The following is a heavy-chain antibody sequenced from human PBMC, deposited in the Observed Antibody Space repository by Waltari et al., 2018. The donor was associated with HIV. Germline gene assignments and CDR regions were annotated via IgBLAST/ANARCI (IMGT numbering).Heavy chain of an antibody. CDR1: GFTFDDYA. CDR3: STYGDSEAFDI. V-gene: IGHV3-43D*03. Sequence: EVQLVESGGVVVQPGGSLRISCAASGFTFDDYAIHWVRQAPGKGLEWVSLISWDGGSTYYADSVKGRFTISRDNSKNSLYLQMNSLRAEDTALYYCSTYGDSEAFDIWGQGTMVTVSS. CDR2: ISWDGGST. D-gene: IGHD4-17*01. J-gene: IGHJ3*02.